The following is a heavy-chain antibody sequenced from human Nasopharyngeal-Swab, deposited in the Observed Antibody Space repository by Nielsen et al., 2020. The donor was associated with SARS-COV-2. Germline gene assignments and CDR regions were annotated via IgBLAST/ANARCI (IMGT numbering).Heavy chain of an antibody. D-gene: IGHD3-10*01. Sequence: WIRQPPGKGLEWVSYISSSSSTIYYADSVKGRFTISRDNAKNSLYLQMNSLRDEDTAVYYCARDSLWFGELTFDYWGQGTLVTVFS. V-gene: IGHV3-48*02. CDR2: ISSSSSTI. J-gene: IGHJ4*02. CDR3: ARDSLWFGELTFDY.